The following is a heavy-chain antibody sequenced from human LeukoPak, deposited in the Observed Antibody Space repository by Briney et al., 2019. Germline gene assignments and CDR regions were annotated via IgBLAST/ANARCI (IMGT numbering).Heavy chain of an antibody. CDR2: IIAIFGTA. V-gene: IGHV1-69*06. CDR1: GGTFTSYA. J-gene: IGHJ4*02. D-gene: IGHD6-13*01. CDR3: AWARIAAAGDYFDD. Sequence: ASVKVSCKASGGTFTSYAIRWVRQAPGQGLEWMGGIIAIFGTANYAQKFQGRVTITADKSTSTAYMELSSLRSEDTAVYYFAWARIAAAGDYFDDWGQGTLVTVSS.